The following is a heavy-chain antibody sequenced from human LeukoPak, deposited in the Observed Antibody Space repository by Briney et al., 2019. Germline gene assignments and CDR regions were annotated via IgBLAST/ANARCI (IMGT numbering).Heavy chain of an antibody. Sequence: GGSLKLSCAASGFTFSTYWMSWVRQAPGKGLEWVANIKQDGSEKYYVDSVKGRFTISRDNAKNSLYLQMNSLRAEDTAMYYCARDSAGNDYWGQGTLVTVSS. CDR3: ARDSAGNDY. V-gene: IGHV3-7*01. D-gene: IGHD6-13*01. CDR2: IKQDGSEK. CDR1: GFTFSTYW. J-gene: IGHJ4*02.